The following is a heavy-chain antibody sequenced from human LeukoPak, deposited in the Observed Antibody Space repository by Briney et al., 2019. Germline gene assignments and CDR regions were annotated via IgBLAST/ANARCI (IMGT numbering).Heavy chain of an antibody. CDR3: ARDLVNTMVRGVTAFDI. Sequence: SVKVSCKASGYTFTSYGISWVRQAPGQGLEWMGGIIPIFGTANYAQKFQGRVTITADESTSTAYMELSSLRSEDTAVYYCARDLVNTMVRGVTAFDIWGQGTMVTVSS. CDR1: GYTFTSYG. D-gene: IGHD3-10*01. CDR2: IIPIFGTA. J-gene: IGHJ3*02. V-gene: IGHV1-69*13.